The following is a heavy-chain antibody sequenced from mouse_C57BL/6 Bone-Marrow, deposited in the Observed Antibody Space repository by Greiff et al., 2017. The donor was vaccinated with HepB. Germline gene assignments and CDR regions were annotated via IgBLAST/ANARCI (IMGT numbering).Heavy chain of an antibody. CDR3: TRGDGYLDY. J-gene: IGHJ2*01. D-gene: IGHD2-3*01. CDR2: ISSGGDYI. CDR1: GFTFSSYA. Sequence: EVKVIESGEGLVKPGGSLKLSCAASGFTFSSYAMSWVRQTPEKRLEWVAYISSGGDYIYYADTVKGRFTISRDNARNTLYLQMSSLKSEDTAMYYCTRGDGYLDYGGQGTTLTVSA. V-gene: IGHV5-9-1*02.